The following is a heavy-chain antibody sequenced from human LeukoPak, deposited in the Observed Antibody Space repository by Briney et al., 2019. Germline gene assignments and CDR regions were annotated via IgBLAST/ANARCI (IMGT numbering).Heavy chain of an antibody. J-gene: IGHJ6*03. V-gene: IGHV1-69*13. CDR1: GGTFSSYA. Sequence: SVKVSCKASGGTFSSYAISWVRQAPGQGLEWMGGIIPIFGTANYAQKFQGRVTITADESTSTAYMELSSLRSEDTAVYYCARTPAVVGATPPDYYYYYMDVWGKGTTVTISS. D-gene: IGHD1-26*01. CDR2: IIPIFGTA. CDR3: ARTPAVVGATPPDYYYYYMDV.